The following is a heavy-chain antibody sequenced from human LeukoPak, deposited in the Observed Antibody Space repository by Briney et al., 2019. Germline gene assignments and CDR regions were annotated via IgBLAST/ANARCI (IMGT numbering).Heavy chain of an antibody. V-gene: IGHV1-2*02. D-gene: IGHD3-10*01. Sequence: GASVKVSCKASGYTFTGYYMHWVRQAPGQGLAWMGWINPNSGGTNYAQNFQGRVTMTRDTSISNAYMELSRLRSDCTAVYYCAREIPYYYCSGSYAGYDYWGQGTLVTVPT. CDR1: GYTFTGYY. CDR3: AREIPYYYCSGSYAGYDY. J-gene: IGHJ4*02. CDR2: INPNSGGT.